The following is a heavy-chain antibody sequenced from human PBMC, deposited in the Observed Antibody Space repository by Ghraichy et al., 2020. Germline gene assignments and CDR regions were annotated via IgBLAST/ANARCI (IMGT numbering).Heavy chain of an antibody. CDR3: AKDRLINYYDSSGSGLEPK. CDR2: ISGSGGST. D-gene: IGHD3-22*01. Sequence: GGSLRLSCAASGFTFSSYAMSWVRQAPGKGLEWVSAISGSGGSTYYADSVKGRITISRDNSKNTLYLQMNSLRAEDTAVYYCAKDRLINYYDSSGSGLEPKWDQGTLVTVSS. J-gene: IGHJ4*02. V-gene: IGHV3-23*01. CDR1: GFTFSSYA.